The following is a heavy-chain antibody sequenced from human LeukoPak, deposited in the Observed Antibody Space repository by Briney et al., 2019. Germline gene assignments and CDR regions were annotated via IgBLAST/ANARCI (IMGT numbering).Heavy chain of an antibody. D-gene: IGHD3-22*01. V-gene: IGHV3-49*03. Sequence: PGGSLRLSCTASGFTFGAHGMSWFRRPPGKGLEWVGFMRSNTYGGTTEYAASVKGRFTISGDDSKSTAYLQMNSLNTDDTAVYYCSRTLGTTILAVNDYWGQGTLVTVSS. CDR3: SRTLGTTILAVNDY. CDR2: MRSNTYGGTT. J-gene: IGHJ4*02. CDR1: GFTFGAHG.